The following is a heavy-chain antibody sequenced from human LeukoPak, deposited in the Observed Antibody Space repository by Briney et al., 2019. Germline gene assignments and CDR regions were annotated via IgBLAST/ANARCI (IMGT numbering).Heavy chain of an antibody. CDR3: ASSLYSSAYYWYFDL. V-gene: IGHV4-59*01. Sequence: SETLSLTCTVSGGSISRYYWSWIRQPPGKGLEWIGDISYSGSTNYNPTLKSRVTISIDTPKNQFSLKLNSVTAADTAVYYCASSLYSSAYYWYFDLWGRGTLVTVSS. J-gene: IGHJ2*01. CDR2: ISYSGST. D-gene: IGHD6-19*01. CDR1: GGSISRYY.